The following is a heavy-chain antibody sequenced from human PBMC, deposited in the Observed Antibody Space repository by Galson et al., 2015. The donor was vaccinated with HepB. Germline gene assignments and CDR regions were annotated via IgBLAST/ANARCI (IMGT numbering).Heavy chain of an antibody. D-gene: IGHD2-2*01. V-gene: IGHV1-69*08. Sequence: SVKVSCKASGGTFSSYTISWVRQAPGQGLEWMGRIIPILGTANYAQKFQGRVTITADESTSTAYMELSSLRSEDTAVYYCARDSGYCSSTSCYLNGFDPWGQGTLVTVSS. CDR3: ARDSGYCSSTSCYLNGFDP. J-gene: IGHJ5*02. CDR2: IIPILGTA. CDR1: GGTFSSYT.